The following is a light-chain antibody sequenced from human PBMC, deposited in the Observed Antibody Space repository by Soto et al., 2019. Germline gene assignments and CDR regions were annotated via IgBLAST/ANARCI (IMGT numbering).Light chain of an antibody. CDR2: SAS. CDR1: QSVNNN. J-gene: IGKJ3*01. V-gene: IGKV3-15*01. Sequence: EIVMTQSPVTLSVSPGERATLSCTASQSVNNNLAWYQQKPGNTPRLLIDSASIGATGTPARFSGSGSGSDFTLTISSLQSEDFAVYYCQQYNKWPLTFGPGTKVDIK. CDR3: QQYNKWPLT.